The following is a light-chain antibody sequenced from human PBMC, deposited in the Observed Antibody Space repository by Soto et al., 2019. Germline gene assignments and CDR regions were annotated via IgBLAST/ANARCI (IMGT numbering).Light chain of an antibody. V-gene: IGKV1-5*03. CDR2: KAS. J-gene: IGKJ1*01. Sequence: DIQMTQSPSTPSASVGDRVTITCRASQSISILLAWYQQKPGKAPKLLIYKASTLKSGVPSRFSGSGSGTEFTLTISSLQPDDFATYYCQQYNSYSRTFGQGTKVDIK. CDR3: QQYNSYSRT. CDR1: QSISIL.